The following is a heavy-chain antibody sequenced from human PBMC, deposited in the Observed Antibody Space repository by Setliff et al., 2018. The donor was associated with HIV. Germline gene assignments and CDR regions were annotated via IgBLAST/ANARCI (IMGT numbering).Heavy chain of an antibody. CDR1: GYSFTTYW. J-gene: IGHJ4*02. D-gene: IGHD4-17*01. CDR3: ATLDPNYGDYCNY. CDR2: IYPYDSDT. V-gene: IGHV5-51*01. Sequence: GESLKISCKGSGYSFTTYWIGWVRQMPGKGLEWMGIIYPYDSDTRYSPSFQGQVTISADKSISTAYLHWSNLKASDTAMYYCATLDPNYGDYCNYWGQGTLVTVSS.